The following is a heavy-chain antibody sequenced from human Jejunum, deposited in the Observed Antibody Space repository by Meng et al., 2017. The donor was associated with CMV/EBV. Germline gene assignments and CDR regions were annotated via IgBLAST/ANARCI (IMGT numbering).Heavy chain of an antibody. D-gene: IGHD3-3*01. J-gene: IGHJ4*02. CDR3: AWDIANFLNK. CDR2: IKSKGSGGTT. CDR1: GLHFNDGW. V-gene: IGHV3-15*01. Sequence: GGVLVRPGGSLRLSCVCSGLHFNDGWMSWVRQAPRKGLELIGRIKSKGSGGTTDYAASVKDRFIISRDDSKNTVYLQMNSLEIEDTAVYYCAWDIANFLNKWGQGALVTVSS.